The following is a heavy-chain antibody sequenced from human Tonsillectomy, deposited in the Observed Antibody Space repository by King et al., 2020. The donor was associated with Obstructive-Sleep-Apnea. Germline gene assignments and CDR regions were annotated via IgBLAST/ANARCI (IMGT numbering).Heavy chain of an antibody. Sequence: HVQLVESGGGLVKPGGSLRLSCAASGFTFSDYYMSWIRQAPGKGLEWVSYISSSSSYTNNADSVKGRFTISRDNAKNSLYLQMNSLRAEDTAVYYCARIPRDSSGYYPDYWGQGTLVTVSS. V-gene: IGHV3-11*06. D-gene: IGHD3-22*01. CDR2: ISSSSSYT. J-gene: IGHJ4*02. CDR1: GFTFSDYY. CDR3: ARIPRDSSGYYPDY.